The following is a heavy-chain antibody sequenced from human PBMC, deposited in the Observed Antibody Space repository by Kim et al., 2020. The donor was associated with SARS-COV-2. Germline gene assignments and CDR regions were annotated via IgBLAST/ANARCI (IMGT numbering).Heavy chain of an antibody. CDR2: IYSGGSST. Sequence: GGSLRLSCAASGFTFSSYAMSWVRQAPGKGLEWVSVIYSGGSSTYYADSVKGRFTISRDNSKNTLYLQMNSLRAEDTAVYYCAKSGIPFGGVSDYWGQGTLVTVSS. V-gene: IGHV3-23*03. CDR3: AKSGIPFGGVSDY. CDR1: GFTFSSYA. J-gene: IGHJ4*02. D-gene: IGHD3-16*01.